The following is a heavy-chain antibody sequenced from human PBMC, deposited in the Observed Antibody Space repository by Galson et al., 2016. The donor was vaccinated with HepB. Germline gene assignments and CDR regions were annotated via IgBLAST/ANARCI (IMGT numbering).Heavy chain of an antibody. D-gene: IGHD3-3*02. CDR3: AKDGAFSDTWYPRVMHAFEI. CDR1: RFSLSSYA. CDR2: ISGNGVGT. Sequence: SLRLSCAASRFSLSSYAMSWVRQAPGKGLEWVSTISGNGVGTYYADSVKGRFTISRDNSRNTLYVQMNSLRAEDTAVYYCAKDGAFSDTWYPRVMHAFEIWGQGTMVTVSS. V-gene: IGHV3-23*01. J-gene: IGHJ3*02.